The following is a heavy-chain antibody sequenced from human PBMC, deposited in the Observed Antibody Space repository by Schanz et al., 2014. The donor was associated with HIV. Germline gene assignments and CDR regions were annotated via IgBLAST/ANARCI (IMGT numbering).Heavy chain of an antibody. Sequence: QVQLVESGGGVVQPGRSLKLSCVASGFPFNSYGMHWVRQAPGKGLEWVAVTSSDGSGKFYADSVKGRITISRDNSKNTLYLQMNSLRADDTAVYYCAKGWRGYSISSWVDYWGQGSLVTVSS. V-gene: IGHV3-30*18. CDR3: AKGWRGYSISSWVDY. CDR2: TSSDGSGK. CDR1: GFPFNSYG. J-gene: IGHJ4*02. D-gene: IGHD6-6*01.